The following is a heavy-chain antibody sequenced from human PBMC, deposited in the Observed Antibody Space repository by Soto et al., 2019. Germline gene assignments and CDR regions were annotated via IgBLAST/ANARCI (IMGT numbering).Heavy chain of an antibody. D-gene: IGHD6-19*01. J-gene: IGHJ5*02. CDR2: TSHRGST. V-gene: IGHV4-4*02. CDR1: GGSLTSSDW. CDR3: ARDGHSSGWS. Sequence: QVQLQESGPGLLKPSGTLSLTCAVSGGSLTSSDWWRWVRQPPGKGLEWIGETSHRGSTTYNPYLKSRVTIAVDKSKNQFSLSLTSVTAADTAVYYCARDGHSSGWSWGEGTLVTVSS.